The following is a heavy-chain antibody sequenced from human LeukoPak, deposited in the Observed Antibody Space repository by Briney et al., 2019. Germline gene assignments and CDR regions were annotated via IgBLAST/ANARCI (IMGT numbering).Heavy chain of an antibody. J-gene: IGHJ4*02. CDR1: GFTFISYA. D-gene: IGHD2-15*01. Sequence: GGSLRLSCAASGFTFISYAMSWVRQAPGKGLEWVSAISGSGGSTYYADSVKGRFTISSDNSKNTLYLQMNSLRAEDTAVYYCAGGSGIVVVVAATTLRYWGQGTLVTVSS. V-gene: IGHV3-23*01. CDR3: AGGSGIVVVVAATTLRY. CDR2: ISGSGGST.